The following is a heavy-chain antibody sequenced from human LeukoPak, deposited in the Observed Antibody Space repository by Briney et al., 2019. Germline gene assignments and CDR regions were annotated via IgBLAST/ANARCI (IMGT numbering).Heavy chain of an antibody. D-gene: IGHD1-26*01. CDR3: ARGGWVGATVFDY. V-gene: IGHV5-51*01. CDR1: GYSFTSYW. J-gene: IGHJ4*02. CDR2: IYPADSET. Sequence: GESLKISCKPSGYSFTSYWIGWVRQMPGKGLEWMGIIYPADSETRYSPSFQGQVTISVDKSISTAYLQWSSLKASDTGIYYCARGGWVGATVFDYWGQGTRVTVPS.